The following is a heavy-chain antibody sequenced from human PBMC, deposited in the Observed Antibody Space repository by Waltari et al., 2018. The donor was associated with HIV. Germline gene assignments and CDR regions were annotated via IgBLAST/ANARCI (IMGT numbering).Heavy chain of an antibody. CDR1: GYSISIGYL. CDR2: IYHSGST. Sequence: QVQLQESGPGLVKPSETLSLTCAVSGYSISIGYLWGWIRQPPGKGLEWIGHIYHSGSTYYNPSLKSRVTLSVDTSKNQFSLRLNSVTAADTAVYYCARGADRGDDRRDYYGMDVWGQGTTVTVSS. V-gene: IGHV4-38-2*01. CDR3: ARGADRGDDRRDYYGMDV. J-gene: IGHJ6*02. D-gene: IGHD4-17*01.